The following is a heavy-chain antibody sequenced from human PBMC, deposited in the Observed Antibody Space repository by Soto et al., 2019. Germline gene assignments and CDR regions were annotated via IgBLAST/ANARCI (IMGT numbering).Heavy chain of an antibody. J-gene: IGHJ3*02. Sequence: ASLKGSCKASVYMFTGYYIHWVRQAPGQGLEWMGWINPKSGGTKYAEKFQGRVSMTGDTSITTAYLELSSLTSDDTAVYYCATDRVAFDMWGQGTKVTVSS. CDR1: VYMFTGYY. CDR2: INPKSGGT. CDR3: ATDRVAFDM. V-gene: IGHV1-2*02. D-gene: IGHD3-22*01.